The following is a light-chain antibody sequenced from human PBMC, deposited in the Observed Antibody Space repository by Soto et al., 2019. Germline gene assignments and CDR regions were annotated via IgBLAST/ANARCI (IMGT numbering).Light chain of an antibody. Sequence: QSVLTQPASVSGSPGQSITISCTGTSSDVGGYDYVSWYQQHPGKAPKLMIYEVNNRPSEVSNRFSGSKSGNTAFLTISGLQPEDEADYYCNSYTSRYTFVLGTGTKLTVL. CDR1: SSDVGGYDY. J-gene: IGLJ1*01. V-gene: IGLV2-14*01. CDR3: NSYTSRYTFV. CDR2: EVN.